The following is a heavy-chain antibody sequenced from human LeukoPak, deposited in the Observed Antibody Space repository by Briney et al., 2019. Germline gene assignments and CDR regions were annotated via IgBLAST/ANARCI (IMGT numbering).Heavy chain of an antibody. CDR3: ACPSDDYDSSGYYFRWFDP. V-gene: IGHV1-69*13. J-gene: IGHJ5*02. CDR1: GGTFSSYA. CDR2: IIPIFGTA. D-gene: IGHD3-22*01. Sequence: ASVKVSCKASGGTFSSYAISWVRQAPGQGLEWMGGIIPIFGTANYAQKFQGRVTITADESTSTAYMELSSLRSEDTAVYYCACPSDDYDSSGYYFRWFDPWGQGTLVTVSS.